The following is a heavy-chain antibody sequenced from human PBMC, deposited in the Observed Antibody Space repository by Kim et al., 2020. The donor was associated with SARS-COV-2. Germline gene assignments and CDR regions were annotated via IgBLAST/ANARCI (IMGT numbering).Heavy chain of an antibody. Sequence: NPNSDNTGYAQKVQGRVTMTRNTSISTAYMELSSLRSEDTAVYYCARGDYWGQGTLVTVSS. CDR2: NPNSDNT. CDR3: ARGDY. J-gene: IGHJ4*02. V-gene: IGHV1-8*01.